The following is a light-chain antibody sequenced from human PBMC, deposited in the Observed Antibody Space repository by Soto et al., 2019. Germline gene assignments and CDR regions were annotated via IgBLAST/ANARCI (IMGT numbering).Light chain of an antibody. CDR2: DVS. CDR3: SSYTSSSTVV. J-gene: IGLJ2*01. V-gene: IGLV2-14*01. CDR1: SSDVGGYNY. Sequence: SVLTQPASVSGSPGQSITISCTGTSSDVGGYNYVSWYQQHPGKAPKLMIYDVSNRPSGVSNRFSGSKSGNTASLTLSGLQAEDEADYYCSSYTSSSTVVFGGGTKVTVL.